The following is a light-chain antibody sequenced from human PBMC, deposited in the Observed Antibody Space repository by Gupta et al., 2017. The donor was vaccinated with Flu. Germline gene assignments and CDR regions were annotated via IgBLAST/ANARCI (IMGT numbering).Light chain of an antibody. CDR1: QSMSRE. J-gene: IGKJ2*02. CDR3: QQSNNGPCT. CDR2: AAS. V-gene: IGKV1-39*01. Sequence: PAALSASVGERVTISCRASQSMSRELTWYQMQPDQAPKFLIYAASSVESRVPDRFSGSGSGTDFALTISGLQPEDLATYYCQQSNNGPCTFGQGTKVEIK.